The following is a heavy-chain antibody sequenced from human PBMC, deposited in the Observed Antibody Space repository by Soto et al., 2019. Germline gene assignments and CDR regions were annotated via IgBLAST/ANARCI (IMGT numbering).Heavy chain of an antibody. CDR2: ISGSGGST. CDR1: GFTFSSYA. CDR3: ANTLGWSGYYFIY. Sequence: PGGSLRLSCAASGFTFSSYAMSWVRQAPGKGLEWVSAISGSGGSTYYADSVKGRFTISRDNSKNTLYLQMNSLRADDTAVYYCANTLGWSGYYFIYWGQGTLVTVSS. D-gene: IGHD3-3*01. J-gene: IGHJ4*02. V-gene: IGHV3-23*01.